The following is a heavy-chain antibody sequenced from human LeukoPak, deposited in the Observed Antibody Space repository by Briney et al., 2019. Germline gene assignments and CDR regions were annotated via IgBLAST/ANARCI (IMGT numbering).Heavy chain of an antibody. Sequence: GGSLRLSCAASGFTFSSYAMSWVRQAPGKGLEWVSAISGSGGSTYYADSVKGRFNISRNNSKNTLYLQMNSLGVEDTALYYCVQDWAWGAFGSWGQGTLVTVSS. CDR3: VQDWAWGAFGS. CDR1: GFTFSSYA. J-gene: IGHJ4*02. V-gene: IGHV3-23*01. D-gene: IGHD7-27*01. CDR2: ISGSGGST.